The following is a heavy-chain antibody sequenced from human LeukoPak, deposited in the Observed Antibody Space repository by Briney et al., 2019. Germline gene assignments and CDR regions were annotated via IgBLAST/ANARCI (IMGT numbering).Heavy chain of an antibody. CDR1: GFTFSSYS. Sequence: GGSLRLSCAASGFTFSSYSMNWVRQAPGKGLEWVSSISSSSSYIYYADSVKGRFTISRDNAKNSLYLQMNSLRAEDTAVYYCARDQRYCSSSSCPWEPFDYWGQGTLVTVSS. CDR2: ISSSSSYI. CDR3: ARDQRYCSSSSCPWEPFDY. V-gene: IGHV3-21*04. J-gene: IGHJ4*02. D-gene: IGHD2-2*01.